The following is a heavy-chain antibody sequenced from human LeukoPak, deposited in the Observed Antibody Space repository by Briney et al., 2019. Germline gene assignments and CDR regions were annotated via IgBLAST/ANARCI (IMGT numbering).Heavy chain of an antibody. Sequence: SETLSLTCTVSGGSISITNYYWGWIRQPPGKGLEWIGNIYYDGSTYYNPSLKSRVTMSVDTSDNQFSLRLSSVTAADTAVYYCARVWYSSSWTVTAEYFQHWGQGTLVTVSS. D-gene: IGHD6-13*01. CDR3: ARVWYSSSWTVTAEYFQH. CDR1: GGSISITNYY. CDR2: IYYDGST. V-gene: IGHV4-39*07. J-gene: IGHJ1*01.